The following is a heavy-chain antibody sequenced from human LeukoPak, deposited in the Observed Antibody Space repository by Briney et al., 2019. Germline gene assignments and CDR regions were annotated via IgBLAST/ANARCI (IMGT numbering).Heavy chain of an antibody. J-gene: IGHJ6*03. D-gene: IGHD6-19*01. CDR1: AGSISSGDW. V-gene: IGHV4-4*02. Sequence: PSETLSLTCLVSAGSISSGDWWSWVRQPPGKGLEWIGYISYSGSTNYNPSLKSRVTISADTSKNQFSLKLSSVTAADTAVYYCARGRSGAVSSLYYYYYMNVWGKGTTVTVSS. CDR3: ARGRSGAVSSLYYYYYMNV. CDR2: ISYSGST.